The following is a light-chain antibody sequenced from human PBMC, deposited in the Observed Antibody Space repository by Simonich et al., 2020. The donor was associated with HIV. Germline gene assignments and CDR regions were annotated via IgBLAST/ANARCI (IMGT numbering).Light chain of an antibody. CDR3: QQRSNWEGT. CDR1: QSVSSY. Sequence: EIVLTQSPATLSLSPVERATLSCRASQSVSSYLAWYQQKPGQAPRLLIYDASNRATGIPARFSGNGSGTDFTLTISSLEPEDFAVYYCQQRSNWEGTFGGGTKVEIK. V-gene: IGKV3-11*01. CDR2: DAS. J-gene: IGKJ4*01.